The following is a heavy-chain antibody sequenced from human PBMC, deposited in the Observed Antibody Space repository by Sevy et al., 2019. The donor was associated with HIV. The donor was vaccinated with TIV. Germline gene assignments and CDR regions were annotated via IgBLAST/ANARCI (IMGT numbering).Heavy chain of an antibody. J-gene: IGHJ4*02. CDR2: IYPGDSDT. CDR1: GYSFTSYW. CDR3: ARTTAVAGTNFFDF. D-gene: IGHD6-13*01. Sequence: GESLKISCKGSGYSFTSYWIGWVRQMPGKGLEWMGIIYPGDSDTRYSPSFQGQVTISADKSISTAYLQWGSLKASDNAMYYCARTTAVAGTNFFDFWGQGTLVTVSS. V-gene: IGHV5-51*01.